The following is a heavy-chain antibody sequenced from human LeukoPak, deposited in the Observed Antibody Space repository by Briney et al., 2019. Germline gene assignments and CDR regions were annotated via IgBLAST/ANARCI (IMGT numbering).Heavy chain of an antibody. J-gene: IGHJ5*02. CDR1: GYTFTSYG. CDR3: ARAIFGVVSPNWFDP. V-gene: IGHV1-18*01. CDR2: ISAYNGNT. Sequence: ASVKVSCKASGYTFTSYGISWVRQAPGQGLEWMGWISAYNGNTNYAQKLQGRVTMTTDTSTSTAYMELRSLRSDDTAVYYCARAIFGVVSPNWFDPWGQGTLVTVSS. D-gene: IGHD3-3*01.